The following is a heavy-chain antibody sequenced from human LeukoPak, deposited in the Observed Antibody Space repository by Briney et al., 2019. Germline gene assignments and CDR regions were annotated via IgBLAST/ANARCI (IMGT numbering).Heavy chain of an antibody. D-gene: IGHD4-23*01. Sequence: SETLSLTCAVYGGSFSGYYWSWIRQPPGKGLEWIGEIDHSGSTNYNPSLKSRVTISVDTSKNQFSLKLSSVTAADTAVYYCARGTGGNSIFWGQGTLVTVSS. V-gene: IGHV4-34*01. CDR3: ARGTGGNSIF. J-gene: IGHJ4*02. CDR1: GGSFSGYY. CDR2: IDHSGST.